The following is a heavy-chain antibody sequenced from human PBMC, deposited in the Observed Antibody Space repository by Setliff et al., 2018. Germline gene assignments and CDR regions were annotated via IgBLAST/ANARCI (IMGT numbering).Heavy chain of an antibody. Sequence: ETLSLTCTVSGGSIGPHYWSWIRQAPGKGLEWIGHIFYSDTAKYNPSLESRAAISVDSSKKQFSLKLRSVTAADTAVYYCARDRSTVTRGVTSFFYYYMDVWGGGTTVTVSS. J-gene: IGHJ6*03. CDR1: GGSIGPHY. V-gene: IGHV4-59*11. D-gene: IGHD3-10*01. CDR2: IFYSDTA. CDR3: ARDRSTVTRGVTSFFYYYMDV.